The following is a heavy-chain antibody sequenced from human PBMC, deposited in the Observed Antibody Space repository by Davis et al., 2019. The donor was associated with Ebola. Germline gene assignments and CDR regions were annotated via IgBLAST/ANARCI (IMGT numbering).Heavy chain of an antibody. CDR1: GYTFTSYY. J-gene: IGHJ5*02. D-gene: IGHD4-17*01. CDR3: AREQTTVTTGWFDP. V-gene: IGHV1-69*13. Sequence: SVKVSCKASGYTFTSYYMHWVRQAPGQGLEWMGGIIPIFGTANYAQKFQGRVTITADESTSTAYMELSSLRSEDTAVYYCAREQTTVTTGWFDPWGQGTLVTVSS. CDR2: IIPIFGTA.